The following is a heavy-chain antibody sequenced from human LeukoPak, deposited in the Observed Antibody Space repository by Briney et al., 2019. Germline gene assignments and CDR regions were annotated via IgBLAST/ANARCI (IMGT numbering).Heavy chain of an antibody. CDR1: GGSISSGGYY. J-gene: IGHJ1*01. CDR3: ARVAVTTEGYFQH. Sequence: SETLSLTCTVSGGSISSGGYYWGWIRQPPGKGLEWIGSIYYSGSTYYNPSLKSRVTISVDTSKNQFSLKLSSVTAADTAVYYCARVAVTTEGYFQHWGHGTLVTVSS. V-gene: IGHV4-39*07. CDR2: IYYSGST. D-gene: IGHD4-11*01.